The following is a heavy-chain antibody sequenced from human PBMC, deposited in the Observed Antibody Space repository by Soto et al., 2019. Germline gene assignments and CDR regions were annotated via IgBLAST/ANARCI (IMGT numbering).Heavy chain of an antibody. V-gene: IGHV4-34*01. CDR2: INHSGST. CDR1: GGSFSGYY. Sequence: PSETLSLTCAVYGGSFSGYYWSWIRQPPGKGLEWIGEINHSGSTNYNPSLKSRVTISVDTSKNQFSLKLSSVTAADTAVYYCARGRNDFWSGSHDPWGQGTLVTVSS. CDR3: ARGRNDFWSGSHDP. D-gene: IGHD3-3*01. J-gene: IGHJ5*02.